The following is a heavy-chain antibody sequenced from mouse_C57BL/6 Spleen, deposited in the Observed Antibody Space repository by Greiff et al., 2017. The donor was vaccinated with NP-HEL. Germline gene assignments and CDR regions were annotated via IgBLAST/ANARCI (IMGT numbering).Heavy chain of an antibody. CDR2: IYPGSGST. J-gene: IGHJ4*01. Sequence: QVQLQQPGAELVKPRASVKMSCKASGYTFTSYWITWVKQRPGQGLEWIGDIYPGSGSTNYNEKFKSKATLTVDTSSSTAYMQLSSLTSEDSAVYYCARREVTRAMDYWGQGTSVTGSS. V-gene: IGHV1-55*01. CDR1: GYTFTSYW. CDR3: ARREVTRAMDY. D-gene: IGHD2-2*01.